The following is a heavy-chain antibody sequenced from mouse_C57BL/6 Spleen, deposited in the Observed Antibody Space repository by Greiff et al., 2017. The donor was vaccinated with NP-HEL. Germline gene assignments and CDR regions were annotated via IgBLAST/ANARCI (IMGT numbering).Heavy chain of an antibody. Sequence: VQLQQSGAELVKPGASVKISCKASGYAFSSYWMNWVKQRPGKGLEWIGQIYPGDGDTNYNGKFKGKATLTADKSSSTAYMQLSSLTSGDSAVYFCARSGGTGLFDYWGQGTTLTVSS. CDR1: GYAFSSYW. CDR3: ARSGGTGLFDY. D-gene: IGHD3-2*02. V-gene: IGHV1-80*01. CDR2: IYPGDGDT. J-gene: IGHJ2*01.